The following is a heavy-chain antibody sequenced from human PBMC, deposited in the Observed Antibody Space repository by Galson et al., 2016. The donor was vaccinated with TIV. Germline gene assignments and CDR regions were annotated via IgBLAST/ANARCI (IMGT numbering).Heavy chain of an antibody. Sequence: SGFTVSSNFMSWVRQAPGKGLEWISIIYSDGRTYYTESVKGRFTISRDDSRNTLYLQMNALRAEDTAIYYCARELGESASENYYPGFDCWGQGTLVTVSS. J-gene: IGHJ4*02. D-gene: IGHD3-22*01. V-gene: IGHV3-53*01. CDR1: GFTVSSNF. CDR3: ARELGESASENYYPGFDC. CDR2: IYSDGRT.